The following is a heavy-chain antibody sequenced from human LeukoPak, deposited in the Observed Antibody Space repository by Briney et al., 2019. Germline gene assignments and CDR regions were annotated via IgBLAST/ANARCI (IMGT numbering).Heavy chain of an antibody. D-gene: IGHD6-13*01. CDR2: INPNSGGT. Sequence: ASVKVSCKASGYTFTGYYMHWVRQAPGQGLEWMGWINPNSGGTNYAQKFQGWVTMTRDTSTSTAYMELSRLRSDDTAVYYCAKGHSSWTRKNHYFDYWGQGTLVTVSS. CDR3: AKGHSSWTRKNHYFDY. CDR1: GYTFTGYY. V-gene: IGHV1-2*04. J-gene: IGHJ4*02.